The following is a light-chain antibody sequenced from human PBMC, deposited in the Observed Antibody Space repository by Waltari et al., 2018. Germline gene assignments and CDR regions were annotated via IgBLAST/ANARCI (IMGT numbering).Light chain of an antibody. Sequence: EILLTQSPGTLSLSPGERATLSCRAGQSVGRSLAWYQQKPGHPPRLLIYGSSNRATGTPDRFSGGGSGTDFSLTISILEPEDVAVYYCQHYVSLPVTFGQGTKVEIK. V-gene: IGKV3-20*01. CDR2: GSS. CDR3: QHYVSLPVT. CDR1: QSVGRS. J-gene: IGKJ1*01.